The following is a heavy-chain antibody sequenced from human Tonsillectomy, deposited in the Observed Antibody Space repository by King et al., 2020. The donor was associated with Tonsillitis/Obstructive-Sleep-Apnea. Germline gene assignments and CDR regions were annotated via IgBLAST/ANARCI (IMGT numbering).Heavy chain of an antibody. Sequence: QLVESGGGLVKPGGSLRLSCAASGFTFSNAWMSWVRQAPGKGPEWVGRIKSKSKGETTDYTAPVRGRFTISRDDSKNTLFVQMNSLKTEDTAVYYCATDWGSGTYYVRAFDVWGLGTMVTVSS. D-gene: IGHD1-26*01. CDR2: IKSKSKGETT. V-gene: IGHV3-15*01. J-gene: IGHJ3*01. CDR1: GFTFSNAW. CDR3: ATDWGSGTYYVRAFDV.